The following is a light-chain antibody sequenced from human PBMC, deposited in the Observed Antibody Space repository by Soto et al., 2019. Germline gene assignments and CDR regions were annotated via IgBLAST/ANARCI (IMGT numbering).Light chain of an antibody. CDR1: QSLSSSL. J-gene: IGKJ3*01. CDR3: QQYDGSLFT. Sequence: EIILTQSPDTLSLSPGERATLSCMASQSLSSSLLAWYQQKPGQAPRPLIYGASSRASGIPDRFSGAGSGTEFTLTISRLEPEACAVYYCQQYDGSLFTSGPGTRVDVK. V-gene: IGKV3-20*01. CDR2: GAS.